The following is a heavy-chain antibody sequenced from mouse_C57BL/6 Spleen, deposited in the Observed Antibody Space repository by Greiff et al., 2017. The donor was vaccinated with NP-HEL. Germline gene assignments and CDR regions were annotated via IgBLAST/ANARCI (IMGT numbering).Heavy chain of an antibody. CDR1: GFTFSSYA. CDR2: ISDGGSYT. J-gene: IGHJ2*01. Sequence: EVQLQESGGGLVKPGGSLKLSCAASGFTFSSYAMSWVRQTPEKRLEWVATISDGGSYTYYPDNVKGRFTISRDNAKNNLYLQMSHLKSEDTAMYYGARGGYDGQAFDYWGQGTTLTVSS. V-gene: IGHV5-4*01. CDR3: ARGGYDGQAFDY. D-gene: IGHD2-14*01.